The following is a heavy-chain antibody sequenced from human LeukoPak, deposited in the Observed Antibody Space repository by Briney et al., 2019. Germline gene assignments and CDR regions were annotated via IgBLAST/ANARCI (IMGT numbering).Heavy chain of an antibody. V-gene: IGHV1-69*13. CDR2: IIPVFGTP. CDR3: ARNLEDYYDSREYSPSAY. Sequence: SVKVSCKASGGTFSTYAFNWVRQAPGQGLEWMGRIIPVFGTPNYAQRFQGRVTITADESTSIAYMELSSLKSEDTALYYCARNLEDYYDSREYSPSAYWGQGTLVTVSS. CDR1: GGTFSTYA. D-gene: IGHD3-22*01. J-gene: IGHJ4*02.